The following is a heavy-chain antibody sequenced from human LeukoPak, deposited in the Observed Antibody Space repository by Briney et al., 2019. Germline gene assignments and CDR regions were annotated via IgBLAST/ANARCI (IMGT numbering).Heavy chain of an antibody. CDR2: ISYDGSNK. V-gene: IGHV3-30*18. J-gene: IGHJ4*02. CDR3: AKDALRIAVAGVDY. Sequence: GGSLRLSCAASGFTFSSYGMHWVRQAPGKGLEWVAVISYDGSNKCYADSVKGRFTISRDNSKNTLYLQMNSLRAEDTAVYYCAKDALRIAVAGVDYWGQGTLVTVSS. CDR1: GFTFSSYG. D-gene: IGHD6-19*01.